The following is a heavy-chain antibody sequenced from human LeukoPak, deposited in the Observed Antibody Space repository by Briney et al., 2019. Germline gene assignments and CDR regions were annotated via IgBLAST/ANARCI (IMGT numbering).Heavy chain of an antibody. CDR3: ATYTQYFGGVPGTDY. Sequence: GGSLRLSCAVTGFTFSDYWMRWVRQAPGKGLEWVASINKDGSEVQYEDSVKGRFTISRDNAKNSVYLQMASLGAADTAVYYCATYTQYFGGVPGTDYWGLGTLVTVSS. CDR2: INKDGSEV. V-gene: IGHV3-7*01. J-gene: IGHJ4*02. D-gene: IGHD6-13*01. CDR1: GFTFSDYW.